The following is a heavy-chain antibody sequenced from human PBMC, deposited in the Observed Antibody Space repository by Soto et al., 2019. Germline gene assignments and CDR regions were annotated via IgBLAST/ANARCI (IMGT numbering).Heavy chain of an antibody. J-gene: IGHJ6*03. CDR1: GFTFSSYG. CDR3: ANLNVDRLYDVWSGYYTGQYYYYMDV. D-gene: IGHD3-3*01. V-gene: IGHV3-30*18. Sequence: QVQLVESGGGVVQPGRSLILSCAASGFTFSSYGMHWVRQAPGKGLEWVAVISYDGSNKYYADSVKGRFTIYRDNSKNTLYLKMNRLRAEDTAVYYCANLNVDRLYDVWSGYYTGQYYYYMDVWGRGTTVTVSS. CDR2: ISYDGSNK.